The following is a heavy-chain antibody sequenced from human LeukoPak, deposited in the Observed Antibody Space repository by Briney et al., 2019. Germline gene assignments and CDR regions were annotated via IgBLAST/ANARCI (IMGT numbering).Heavy chain of an antibody. D-gene: IGHD6-19*01. J-gene: IGHJ4*02. CDR1: GFTFSNAW. CDR2: ITSKSDGGTT. V-gene: IGHV3-15*01. Sequence: PGGSLRLSCAASGFTFSNAWMSWVRQAPGKGLEWVGRITSKSDGGTTDYAAPVKGRFTISRDDSKNTVHLQINSLKSGDTAVYYCTTRLYSSGRFDYWGQGTLVTVSS. CDR3: TTRLYSSGRFDY.